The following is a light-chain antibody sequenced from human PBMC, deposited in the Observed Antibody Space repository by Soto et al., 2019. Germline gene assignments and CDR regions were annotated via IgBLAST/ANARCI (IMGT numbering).Light chain of an antibody. CDR2: DVT. V-gene: IGLV2-11*01. J-gene: IGLJ1*01. CDR3: LSYAGSSTRV. CDR1: SSDVGGYNY. Sequence: QSVRTQPRSVSGSPGQSVTISCTGTSSDVGGYNYVSWYQQHPGKAPKLMIYDVTKRPSGAPDRFSGSKSGSTASLTISGLQAEDEADYYCLSYAGSSTRVFGTGTKLTVL.